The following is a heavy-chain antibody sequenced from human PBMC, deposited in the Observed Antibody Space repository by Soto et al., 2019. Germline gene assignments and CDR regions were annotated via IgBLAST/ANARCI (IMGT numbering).Heavy chain of an antibody. Sequence: GGSLRLSCAASGFTFSSYWMSWVRQAPGKGLEWVANIKQDGSEIYYVDSVKGRFTISRDNARNSLYLQMDSLRAEDTAVYYCAIVRMIVGLTASSDYWGQGTLVTVSS. CDR1: GFTFSSYW. CDR3: AIVRMIVGLTASSDY. V-gene: IGHV3-7*01. J-gene: IGHJ4*02. CDR2: IKQDGSEI. D-gene: IGHD1-26*01.